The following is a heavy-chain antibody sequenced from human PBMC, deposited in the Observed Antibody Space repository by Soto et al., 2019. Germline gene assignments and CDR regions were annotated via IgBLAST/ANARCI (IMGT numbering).Heavy chain of an antibody. CDR1: GFTFSSHG. CDR3: SRVHHSAKLRRGCSDY. D-gene: IGHD3-10*01. Sequence: GGSLRLSCAASGFTFSSHGMHWVRQAPGKGLEWVALIWYDGGSKYYADSVKGRFTISRDNSKNTLYLQMNNLRAEDTAVYYCSRVHHSAKLRRGCSDYWGQGTLVTVSS. V-gene: IGHV3-33*08. CDR2: IWYDGGSK. J-gene: IGHJ4*02.